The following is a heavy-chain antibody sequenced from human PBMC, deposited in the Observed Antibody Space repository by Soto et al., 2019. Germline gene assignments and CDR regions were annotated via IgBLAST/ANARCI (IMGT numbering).Heavy chain of an antibody. CDR3: ARDWYRDTSEISDY. J-gene: IGHJ4*02. CDR1: GFTFSSYA. D-gene: IGHD1-26*01. V-gene: IGHV3-64*04. CDR2: ISSNGGST. Sequence: CSASGFTFSSYAMHWVRQAPGKGLEYVSAISSNGGSTYYADSVKGRITMTRDTYTTTAYMELRSLIFDDTAMYYCARDWYRDTSEISDYWGQGTLVTV.